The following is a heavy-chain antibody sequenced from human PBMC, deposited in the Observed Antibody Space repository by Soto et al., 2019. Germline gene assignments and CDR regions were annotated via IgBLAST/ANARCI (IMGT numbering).Heavy chain of an antibody. D-gene: IGHD3-22*01. Sequence: SETLSLTCAVYDGSFSGYSWSWIRQPPGKGLEWIGEINHSGSTNYNPSLKSRVTISVDTSENQLSLKLSSVTAADTAVYYCGRVRAVVVINYYYHDMDVWGQGTTVTVSS. V-gene: IGHV4-34*01. CDR3: GRVRAVVVINYYYHDMDV. CDR1: DGSFSGYS. J-gene: IGHJ6*02. CDR2: INHSGST.